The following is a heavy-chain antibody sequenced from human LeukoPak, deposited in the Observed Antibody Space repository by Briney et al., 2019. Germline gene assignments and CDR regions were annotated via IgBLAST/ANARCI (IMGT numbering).Heavy chain of an antibody. J-gene: IGHJ4*02. Sequence: RGSLRLSCAASGFTFSSYWMHWVRQAPGKGLVWVSRINSDGSNTSYADSVKGRFTISRDNAKNTLYLQMNSLRAEDTAVYYCARVLTGSLYYDSSGFRYWGQGTLVTVSS. CDR1: GFTFSSYW. V-gene: IGHV3-74*01. D-gene: IGHD3-22*01. CDR2: INSDGSNT. CDR3: ARVLTGSLYYDSSGFRY.